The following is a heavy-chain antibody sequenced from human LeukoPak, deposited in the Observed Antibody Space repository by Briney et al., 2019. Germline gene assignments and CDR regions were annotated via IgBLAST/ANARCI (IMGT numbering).Heavy chain of an antibody. CDR3: ARVRCSSNSCFPDY. CDR2: ISGSGGST. D-gene: IGHD2-2*01. CDR1: GFTFSSYV. Sequence: PGGSLRLSCAASGFTFSSYVMSWVRQAPGKGLEWVSGISGSGGSTNHADSVKGRFTISRDNSKNTLYLQMNSLRAEDTAVYYCARVRCSSNSCFPDYWGQGTLVTVSS. V-gene: IGHV3-23*01. J-gene: IGHJ4*02.